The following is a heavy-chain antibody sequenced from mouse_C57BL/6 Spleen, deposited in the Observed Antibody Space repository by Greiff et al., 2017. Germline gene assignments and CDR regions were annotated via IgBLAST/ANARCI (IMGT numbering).Heavy chain of an antibody. J-gene: IGHJ2*01. CDR1: GYSITSDY. V-gene: IGHV3-8*01. D-gene: IGHD4-1*01. CDR2: ISYSGST. CDR3: ARSRPYAPSWGYFDY. Sequence: EVQGVESGPGLAKPSQTLSLTCSVTGYSITSDYWNWIRKFPGNKLEYMGYISYSGSTYYNPSLKSRISITRDTSKNQYYLQLNSVTTEDTATYYWARSRPYAPSWGYFDYWGQGTTLTVSS.